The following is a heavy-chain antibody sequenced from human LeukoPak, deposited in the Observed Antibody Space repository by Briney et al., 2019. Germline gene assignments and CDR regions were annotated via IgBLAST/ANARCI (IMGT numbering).Heavy chain of an antibody. D-gene: IGHD6-19*01. CDR3: ARGIAVAGTGADY. Sequence: ASVTVSCKASGYTFTSYDINWVRQAPGQGLEWMGWMNPNSGNTGYAQKFQGRVTMTRNTSISTAYMELSSLRSEDTAVYYCARGIAVAGTGADYWGQGTLVTVSS. CDR2: MNPNSGNT. CDR1: GYTFTSYD. J-gene: IGHJ4*02. V-gene: IGHV1-8*01.